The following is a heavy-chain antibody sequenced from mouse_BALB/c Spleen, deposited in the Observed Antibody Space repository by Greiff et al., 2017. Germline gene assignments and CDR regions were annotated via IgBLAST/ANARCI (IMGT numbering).Heavy chain of an antibody. CDR3: ERDYDRYYAMDY. V-gene: IGHV7-3*02. CDR2: ISNKSNGYTT. D-gene: IGHD2-14*01. Sequence: EVQLVQSGPGLVQPGGSLRLSCATSGFTFTDYYMSWVRQPPGKALEWLGFISNKSNGYTTEYSASVKGRFTISRDNSQSILYLQMNTRRAEDSATYYCERDYDRYYAMDYWGQGTSVTVAA. J-gene: IGHJ4*01. CDR1: GFTFTDYY.